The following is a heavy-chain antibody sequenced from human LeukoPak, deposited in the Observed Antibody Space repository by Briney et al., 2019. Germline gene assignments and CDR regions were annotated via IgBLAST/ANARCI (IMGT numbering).Heavy chain of an antibody. CDR3: AREWGVPAAKNYYYYGMDV. CDR1: GFIFSSYW. Sequence: PGGSLRLSCAASGFIFSSYWMSWVRQAPGKGLEWVANIKQDGSEKYYVDSVKGRFTISRDNAKNSLYLQMNSLRAEDTAVYYCAREWGVPAAKNYYYYGMDVWGQGTTVTVSS. V-gene: IGHV3-7*01. D-gene: IGHD2-2*01. CDR2: IKQDGSEK. J-gene: IGHJ6*02.